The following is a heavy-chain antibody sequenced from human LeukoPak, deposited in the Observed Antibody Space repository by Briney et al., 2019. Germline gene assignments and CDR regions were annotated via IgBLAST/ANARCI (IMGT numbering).Heavy chain of an antibody. CDR3: ARRAKTRSADY. V-gene: IGHV3-48*01. CDR1: GFTFSSYS. CDR2: ISSSSSTI. Sequence: GGSLRLSCAASGFTFSSYSMNWVRQAPGKGLEWVSYISSSSSTIYYADSVKGRFTISRDNAKNSLYLQMNSLRAEDTAVYYCARRAKTRSADYWGQGTLVAVSS. J-gene: IGHJ4*02. D-gene: IGHD3-3*01.